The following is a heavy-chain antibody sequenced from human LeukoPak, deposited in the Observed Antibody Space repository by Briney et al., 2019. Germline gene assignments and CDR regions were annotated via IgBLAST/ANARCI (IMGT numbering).Heavy chain of an antibody. CDR2: IRSKIYGGTP. V-gene: IGHV3-49*04. J-gene: IGHJ4*02. CDR3: TRDQTPYY. Sequence: GGSLRLSCTASGFTFGYYAMTWVRQAPGKGLEWVGFIRSKIYGGTPEYAASVKGRFTISRDDSKGIAYLQMNSLETEDTAVYYCTRDQTPYYWGQGTLVTVSS. CDR1: GFTFGYYA.